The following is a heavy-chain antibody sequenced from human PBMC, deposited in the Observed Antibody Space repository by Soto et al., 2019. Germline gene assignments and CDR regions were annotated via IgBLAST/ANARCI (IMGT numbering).Heavy chain of an antibody. J-gene: IGHJ6*02. Sequence: QAQLVESGGGVVQPGRSVRLSCEASGFSFKNYGMHWVRQAPGKGLEWVAVISYDATHKKYADSEEGRFTISRDNSKNTLYLQINSLRAEDTATYYCAKIEAVAGEIYYYAGMDVWGQGTTVTVSS. D-gene: IGHD2-15*01. CDR3: AKIEAVAGEIYYYAGMDV. CDR2: ISYDATHK. V-gene: IGHV3-30*18. CDR1: GFSFKNYG.